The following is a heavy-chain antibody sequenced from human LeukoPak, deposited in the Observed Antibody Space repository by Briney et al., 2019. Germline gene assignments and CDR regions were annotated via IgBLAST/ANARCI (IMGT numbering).Heavy chain of an antibody. J-gene: IGHJ4*02. CDR1: GLTFSSYA. D-gene: IGHD3-22*01. V-gene: IGHV3-23*01. CDR3: AKDGSEYYDNGPYPFDD. CDR2: ISGSGGST. Sequence: GGSLRLSCAASGLTFSSYAMSWVRQAPGKGLEWVSGISGSGGSTYFADSVKGRFTISRDNSKNTLYLQMNSLRAEDTALYYCAKDGSEYYDNGPYPFDDWGQGTLVTVSS.